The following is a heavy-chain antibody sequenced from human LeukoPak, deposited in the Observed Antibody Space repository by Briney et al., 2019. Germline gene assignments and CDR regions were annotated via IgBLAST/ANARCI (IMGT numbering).Heavy chain of an antibody. J-gene: IGHJ4*02. CDR1: GYTFTSYG. CDR3: ARSTTMVRGVMPLGY. CDR2: IIPILAIA. V-gene: IGHV1-69*04. Sequence: SVKVSCKASGYTFTSYGISWVRQAPGQGLEWMGRIIPILAIANYAQKFQGRVTITADKSTSTAYMELSSLRSEDTAVYYCARSTTMVRGVMPLGYWGQGTLVTVSS. D-gene: IGHD3-10*01.